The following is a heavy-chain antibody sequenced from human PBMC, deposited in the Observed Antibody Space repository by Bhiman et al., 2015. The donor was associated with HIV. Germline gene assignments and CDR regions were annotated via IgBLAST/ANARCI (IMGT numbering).Heavy chain of an antibody. CDR2: IYSGGST. CDR3: ARGEGEFDYANLIYYYHAMDV. CDR1: GFTFSSNY. J-gene: IGHJ6*02. V-gene: IGHV3-66*01. Sequence: EVQLVESGGGLVQPGGSLRLSCAASGFTFSSNYMSWVRQAPGKGLEWVSAIYSGGSTYYADSVEGRFTISRDKSKNTLFLQMNSLRAEDTAVYYCARGEGEFDYANLIYYYHAMDVWGLGTTVTVSS. D-gene: IGHD3-10*01.